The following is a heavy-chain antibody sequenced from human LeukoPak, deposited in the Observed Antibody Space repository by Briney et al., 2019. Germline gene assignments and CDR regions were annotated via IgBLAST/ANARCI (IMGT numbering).Heavy chain of an antibody. D-gene: IGHD5-12*01. CDR1: GFTVSSNY. J-gene: IGHJ4*02. CDR3: ARTKHRILYSGYTGPDFDY. CDR2: IYSGGST. Sequence: GGSLRLSCAASGFTVSSNYMSWVRQAPGKGLEWVSVIYSGGSTYYADSVKGRFTISRDNSKNTLYLQMNSLRAEDTAVYYCARTKHRILYSGYTGPDFDYWGQGTLVTVSS. V-gene: IGHV3-53*01.